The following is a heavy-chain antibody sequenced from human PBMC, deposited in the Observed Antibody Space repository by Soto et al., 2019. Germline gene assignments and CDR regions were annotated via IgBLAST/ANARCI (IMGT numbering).Heavy chain of an antibody. V-gene: IGHV4-31*03. J-gene: IGHJ5*02. CDR2: IYYSGST. CDR1: GGSISSGGYY. Sequence: QVQLQESGPGLVKPSQTLSLTSTVSGGSISSGGYYWSWIRQHPGKGLEWIGYIYYSGSTYYNPSLKSRVTISVDTSKNQFSLKLSSVTAADTAVYYCARGKCSGGSCYSDGNWFDPWGQGTLVTVSS. D-gene: IGHD2-15*01. CDR3: ARGKCSGGSCYSDGNWFDP.